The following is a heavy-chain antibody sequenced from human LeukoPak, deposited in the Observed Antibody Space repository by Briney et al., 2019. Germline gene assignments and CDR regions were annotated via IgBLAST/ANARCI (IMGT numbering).Heavy chain of an antibody. CDR2: ISGSGGST. Sequence: GGSLRLSCAASGFTFSSYAMSWVRQAPGKGLEWVSAISGSGGSTYYADSVKGRFTISRDNSKNTLYLQMNSLRAEDTAVYYCANYGGGDGYNSYFDYWGQGTLVTVSP. J-gene: IGHJ4*02. D-gene: IGHD5-24*01. V-gene: IGHV3-23*01. CDR1: GFTFSSYA. CDR3: ANYGGGDGYNSYFDY.